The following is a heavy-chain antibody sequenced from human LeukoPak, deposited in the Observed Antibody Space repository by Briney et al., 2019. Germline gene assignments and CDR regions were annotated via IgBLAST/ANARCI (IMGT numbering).Heavy chain of an antibody. Sequence: PGGSLRLSCEASGFTFSRYWMNWVRQAPGKGLEWVANINLEGTEKYYLNSVEGRFIISRDNAKNSLYLQMNSLRAEDTALYYCARSSPLWPPDYFDYWGQGTLVTVSS. CDR2: INLEGTEK. J-gene: IGHJ4*02. V-gene: IGHV3-7*03. D-gene: IGHD5-18*01. CDR1: GFTFSRYW. CDR3: ARSSPLWPPDYFDY.